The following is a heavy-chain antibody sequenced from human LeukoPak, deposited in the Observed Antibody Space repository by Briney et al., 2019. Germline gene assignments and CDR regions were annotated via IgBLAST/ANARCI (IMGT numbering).Heavy chain of an antibody. V-gene: IGHV3-53*01. J-gene: IGHJ3*02. D-gene: IGHD3-10*01. CDR2: IYSGGST. CDR1: GFTVSSNY. Sequence: PGGSLRLSCAASGFTVSSNYMSWVRQAPGKGLEWVSVIYSGGSTYYADSVKGRFTISRDNSKNTLYLQMNSLRAEDTAVYYCARAAAITMVRGVIGRAFDIWGQGTMVTVSS. CDR3: ARAAAITMVRGVIGRAFDI.